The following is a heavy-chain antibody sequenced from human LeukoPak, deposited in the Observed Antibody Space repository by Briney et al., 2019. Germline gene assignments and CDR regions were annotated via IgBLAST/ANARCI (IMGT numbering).Heavy chain of an antibody. Sequence: ASVKVSCKASGYIFTSYGISWVRQAPGQGLEWMGWISAYNGNTNYAQKLQGRVTMTTDTSTSTAYMELRSLRSDDTAVYYCARDVYDILTGHGWFDPWGQGTLVTVSS. CDR1: GYIFTSYG. D-gene: IGHD3-9*01. J-gene: IGHJ5*02. CDR2: ISAYNGNT. CDR3: ARDVYDILTGHGWFDP. V-gene: IGHV1-18*01.